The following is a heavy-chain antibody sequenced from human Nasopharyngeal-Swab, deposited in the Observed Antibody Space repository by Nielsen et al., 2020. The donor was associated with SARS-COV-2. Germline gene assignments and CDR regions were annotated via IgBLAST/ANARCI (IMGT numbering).Heavy chain of an antibody. CDR2: INSDGSST. J-gene: IGHJ6*02. CDR1: GFTFSSYW. D-gene: IGHD6-19*01. V-gene: IGHV3-74*01. CDR3: ARVTDSGQPREDNYYYYYGMDV. Sequence: GESLKISCAASGFTFSSYWMHWVRQAPGKGLVWVSRINSDGSSTSYADSVKGRFTISRDNAKNTLYLQMNSLRAEDTAVYYCARVTDSGQPREDNYYYYYGMDVWGQGTTVTVSS.